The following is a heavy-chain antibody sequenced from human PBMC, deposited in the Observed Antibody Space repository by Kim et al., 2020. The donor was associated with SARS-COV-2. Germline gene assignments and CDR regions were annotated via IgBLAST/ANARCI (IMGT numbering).Heavy chain of an antibody. J-gene: IGHJ4*02. D-gene: IGHD3-22*01. CDR1: GFTVSSNY. CDR3: ARWDYDSSGYYRFDY. CDR2: IYSGGST. V-gene: IGHV3-53*01. Sequence: GGSLRLSCAASGFTVSSNYMSWVRQAPGKGLEWVSVIYSGGSTYYADSVKGRFTISRDNSKNTLYLQMNSLRAEDTAVYYCARWDYDSSGYYRFDYWGQGTLVTVSS.